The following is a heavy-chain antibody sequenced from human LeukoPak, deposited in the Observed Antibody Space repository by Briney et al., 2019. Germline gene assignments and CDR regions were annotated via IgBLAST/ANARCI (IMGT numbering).Heavy chain of an antibody. CDR2: ISYDGSNK. CDR1: GFTFSSYA. V-gene: IGHV3-30*04. Sequence: PGGSLRLSCAASGFTFSSYAMHWVRQAPGKGLEWVAVISYDGSNKYYADSVKGRFTISRDNSKNTLYLQMNSLRAEDTAVYYCAKVGGGSCFDYWGQGTLVTVSS. CDR3: AKVGGGSCFDY. J-gene: IGHJ4*02. D-gene: IGHD2-15*01.